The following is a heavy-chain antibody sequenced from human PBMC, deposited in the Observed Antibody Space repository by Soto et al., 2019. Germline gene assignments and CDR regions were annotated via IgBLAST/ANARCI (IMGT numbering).Heavy chain of an antibody. CDR2: INPSGGST. J-gene: IGHJ6*02. D-gene: IGHD1-26*01. Sequence: QVQLVQSGAEVKKPGASVKVSCKASGYTFTSYYMHWVRQAPGQGLEWMGIINPSGGSTSYAQKFQGKVTMTRDTSTRQVYMELRSVSNKGISEYYCGGEEVWDLRNCYYGMDVWGQGTTVTVSS. V-gene: IGHV1-46*01. CDR3: GGEEVWDLRNCYYGMDV. CDR1: GYTFTSYY.